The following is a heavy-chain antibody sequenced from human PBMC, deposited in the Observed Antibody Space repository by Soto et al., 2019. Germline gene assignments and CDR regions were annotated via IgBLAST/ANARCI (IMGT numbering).Heavy chain of an antibody. CDR3: ARDLGYCSSTSCYASYYYGMDV. CDR1: GGSISSGGYY. Sequence: SETLSLTCTVSGGSISSGGYYWSWIRQHPGKGLEWIGYIYYSGSTYYNPSLESRVTISVDTSKNQFSLKLSSVTAADTAVYYCARDLGYCSSTSCYASYYYGMDVWGQGTTVTVSS. CDR2: IYYSGST. D-gene: IGHD2-2*01. J-gene: IGHJ6*02. V-gene: IGHV4-31*03.